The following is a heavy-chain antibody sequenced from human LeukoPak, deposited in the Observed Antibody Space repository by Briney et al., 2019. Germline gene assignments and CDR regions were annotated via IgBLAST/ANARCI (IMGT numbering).Heavy chain of an antibody. Sequence: SETLSLTCAVYGGSFSGYYWSWIRQPPGKGLEWIGEINHSGSTNYNPSLKSRVTISVDTSKNQFSLKLSSVTAADTAVYYCARERRQDFWSGYSYYFDNWGQGTLVTVSS. V-gene: IGHV4-34*01. CDR2: INHSGST. CDR1: GGSFSGYY. CDR3: ARERRQDFWSGYSYYFDN. D-gene: IGHD3-3*01. J-gene: IGHJ4*02.